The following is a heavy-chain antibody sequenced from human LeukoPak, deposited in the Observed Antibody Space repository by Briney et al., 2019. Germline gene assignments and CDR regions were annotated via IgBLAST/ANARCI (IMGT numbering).Heavy chain of an antibody. CDR1: GFTFDDYA. CDR2: ISWNSGSI. CDR3: AKGGREDYFDY. V-gene: IGHV3-9*01. Sequence: GGSLRLSCAASGFTFDDYAMHWVRHAPGKGLEWVSGISWNSGSIGYADSVKGRFTISRDNTKNSLYLQMNSLRAEDTALYYCAKGGREDYFDYWGQGTLVTVSS. J-gene: IGHJ4*02. D-gene: IGHD3-16*01.